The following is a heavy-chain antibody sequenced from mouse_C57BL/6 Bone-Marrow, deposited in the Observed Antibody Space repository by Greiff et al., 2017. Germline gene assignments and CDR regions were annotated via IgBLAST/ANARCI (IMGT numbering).Heavy chain of an antibody. CDR3: ARDAVVAPTEYFDV. D-gene: IGHD1-1*01. CDR2: ISDGGSYT. Sequence: EVQGVESGGGLVKPGGSLKLSCAASGFTFSSYAMSWVRQTPEKRLEWVATISDGGSYTYYPDNVKGRFTISRDNAKNTLYLQMSHLKSEDTAMYYCARDAVVAPTEYFDVWGTGTTVTVSA. J-gene: IGHJ1*03. CDR1: GFTFSSYA. V-gene: IGHV5-4*01.